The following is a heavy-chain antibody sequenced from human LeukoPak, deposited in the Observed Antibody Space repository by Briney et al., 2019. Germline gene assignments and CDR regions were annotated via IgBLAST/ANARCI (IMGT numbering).Heavy chain of an antibody. CDR3: ASHSKDIVVVPAAMYYMDV. CDR2: ISAYNGNT. D-gene: IGHD2-2*01. J-gene: IGHJ6*03. V-gene: IGHV1-18*01. Sequence: ASVKVSCKASGYTFTSYGISWVRQAPGQGLERMGWISAYNGNTNYAQKLQGRVTMTTDTSTSTAYMELRSLRSDDTAVYYCASHSKDIVVVPAAMYYMDVWGKGTTVTVSS. CDR1: GYTFTSYG.